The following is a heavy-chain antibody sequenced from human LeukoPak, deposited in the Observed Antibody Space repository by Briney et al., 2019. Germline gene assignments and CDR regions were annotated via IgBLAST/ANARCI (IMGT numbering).Heavy chain of an antibody. CDR1: GGSFGTYY. J-gene: IGHJ4*02. V-gene: IGHV4-59*01. Sequence: SETLSLTCTVSGGSFGTYYWSWIRQPPGKGLEWIGYIYYSGSTNYNPSLKSRVTISVDTSKNQFSLKLNSVTAADTAVYYCARVITVRGVIFDYWGQGTLVTVSS. CDR3: ARVITVRGVIFDY. D-gene: IGHD3-16*01. CDR2: IYYSGST.